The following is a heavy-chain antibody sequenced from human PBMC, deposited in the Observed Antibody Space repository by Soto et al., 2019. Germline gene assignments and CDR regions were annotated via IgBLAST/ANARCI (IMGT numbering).Heavy chain of an antibody. CDR3: ARAKLEQTLADY. D-gene: IGHD1-1*01. V-gene: IGHV1-2*02. J-gene: IGHJ4*02. CDR2: INPNSGGT. CDR1: GYTFTVYY. Sequence: ASVKVSCKASGYTFTVYYMHWVRQAPGQGLEWMGWINPNSGGTNYAQKFQGRVTMTRDTSISTAYMELSRLRSDDTAVYYCARAKLEQTLADYWGQGTLVTVSS.